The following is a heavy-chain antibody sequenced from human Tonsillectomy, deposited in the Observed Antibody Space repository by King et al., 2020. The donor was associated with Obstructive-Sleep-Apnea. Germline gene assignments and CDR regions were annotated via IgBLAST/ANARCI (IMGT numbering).Heavy chain of an antibody. CDR1: GFTFSLHG. Sequence: VQLVESGGGVVQPGRSLRLSCAASGFTFSLHGMHWVRQAPGKGLEWVALISDDGDNKFYAESVKGRFIISRDNSENTLYLQMSSLRAEDTAVYFCAKDQVETAMLSGIDYWDRGTLVIVSS. D-gene: IGHD5-18*01. V-gene: IGHV3-30*18. CDR3: AKDQVETAMLSGIDY. CDR2: ISDDGDNK. J-gene: IGHJ4*02.